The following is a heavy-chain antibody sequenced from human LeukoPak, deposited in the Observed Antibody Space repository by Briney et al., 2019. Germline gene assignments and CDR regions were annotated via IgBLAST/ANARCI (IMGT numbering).Heavy chain of an antibody. J-gene: IGHJ5*02. CDR2: INPSGSST. V-gene: IGHV1-46*01. Sequence: ASVKVSCKASGYTFTGYYMHWVRQAPGQGLEWMGLINPSGSSTLYAEKFRGRIIMTRDMSTATDYMESSSLRSEDTAVYYCARDNSIADRGWWFDPWGQGTLVTVSS. CDR1: GYTFTGYY. D-gene: IGHD4-23*01. CDR3: ARDNSIADRGWWFDP.